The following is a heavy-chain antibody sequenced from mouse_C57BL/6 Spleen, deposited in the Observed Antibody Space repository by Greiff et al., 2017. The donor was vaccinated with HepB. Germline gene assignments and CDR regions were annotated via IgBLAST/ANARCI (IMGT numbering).Heavy chain of an antibody. J-gene: IGHJ4*01. V-gene: IGHV14-4*01. CDR1: GFNIKDDY. Sequence: EVQLVESGAELVRPGASVKLSCTASGFNIKDDYMHWVKQRPEQGLEWIGWIDPENGDTEYASKFQGKATITADTSSNTAYLQLSSLTSEDTAVYYCTNYEGAMDYWGQGTSVTVSS. CDR3: TNYEGAMDY. D-gene: IGHD1-1*01. CDR2: IDPENGDT.